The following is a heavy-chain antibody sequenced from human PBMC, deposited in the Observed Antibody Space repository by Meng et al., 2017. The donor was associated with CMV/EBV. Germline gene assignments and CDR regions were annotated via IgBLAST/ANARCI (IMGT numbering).Heavy chain of an antibody. CDR2: IIPIFGTA. D-gene: IGHD5-24*01. J-gene: IGHJ3*02. CDR3: AREGPQRDGDAFDI. V-gene: IGHV1-69*05. CDR1: GYTFSSYA. Sequence: SVKVSCKASGYTFSSYAISWVRQAPGQGLEWMGGIIPIFGTANYAQKFQGRVTITTDESTSTAYMELSSLRSEDTAVYYCAREGPQRDGDAFDIWGQGTMVTVSS.